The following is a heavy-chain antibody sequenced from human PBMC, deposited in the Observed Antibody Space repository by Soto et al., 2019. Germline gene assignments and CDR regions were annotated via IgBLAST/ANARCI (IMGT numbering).Heavy chain of an antibody. CDR3: ARTFDTITYYFDY. V-gene: IGHV3-30-3*01. CDR1: QFSFRSYA. J-gene: IGHJ4*02. D-gene: IGHD3-9*01. Sequence: PGGSLRLSCAASQFSFRSYAMHWIRQSPSKGLEWVAVISFDGNSLHYADSVRDRFTISRDNSKNTLYLQMNNLRPEDTAVYYCARTFDTITYYFDYWGQGTVVTVS. CDR2: ISFDGNSL.